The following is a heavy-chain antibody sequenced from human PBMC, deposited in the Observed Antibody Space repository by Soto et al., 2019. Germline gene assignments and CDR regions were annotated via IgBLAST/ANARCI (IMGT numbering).Heavy chain of an antibody. J-gene: IGHJ4*02. CDR1: GGSISSSSYY. CDR3: ARNPASIVIMVYFDY. CDR2: IYYSGST. D-gene: IGHD2-8*01. V-gene: IGHV4-39*01. Sequence: SETLSLTCTVSGGSISSSSYYWGWIRQPPGKGLEWIGSIYYSGSTYYNPSLKSRVTISVDTSKNQFSLKLSSVTAADTAVYYCARNPASIVIMVYFDYWGQGTLVTVSS.